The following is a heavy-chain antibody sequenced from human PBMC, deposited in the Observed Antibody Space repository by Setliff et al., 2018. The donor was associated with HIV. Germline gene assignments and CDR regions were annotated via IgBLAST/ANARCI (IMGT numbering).Heavy chain of an antibody. D-gene: IGHD6-19*01. J-gene: IGHJ4*02. CDR3: AKEVLEIAVAAS. Sequence: SETLSLTCSVSGASISSYYWSWIRQPPGKGLEWIGYIYYSGSTNYNPSLKSRVTMSVDTSKNRFSLKLSSVTAFDTAVYYCAKEVLEIAVAASWGQGTLVTVSS. CDR2: IYYSGST. CDR1: GASISSYY. V-gene: IGHV4-59*04.